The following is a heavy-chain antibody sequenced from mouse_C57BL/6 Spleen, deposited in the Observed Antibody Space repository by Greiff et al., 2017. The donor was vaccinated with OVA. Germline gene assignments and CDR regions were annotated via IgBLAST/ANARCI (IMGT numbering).Heavy chain of an antibody. V-gene: IGHV1-53*01. CDR1: GYTFTSYW. J-gene: IGHJ4*01. D-gene: IGHD1-1*01. CDR3: ATLLLYYSMDY. Sequence: VQLQQSGTELVKPGASVKLSCKASGYTFTSYWMHWVKQRPRQGLEWIGNINPSNGGTNYNAKFKSKATLTVDKSSSTAYMQLSSLTSEDSAVYYCATLLLYYSMDYWGQGTSVTVSS. CDR2: INPSNGGT.